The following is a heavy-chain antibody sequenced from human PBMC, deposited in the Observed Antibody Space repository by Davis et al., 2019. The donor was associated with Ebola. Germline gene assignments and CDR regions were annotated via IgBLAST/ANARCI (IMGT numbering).Heavy chain of an antibody. Sequence: GESLKISCAASGFTVSSNYMSWVRQAPGKGLEWVSSISSSSSYIYYADSVKGRFTISRDNAKNSLYLQMNSLRAEDTAVYYCARDLEEQLSSIFYYYYGMDVWGQGTTVTVSS. V-gene: IGHV3-21*01. CDR2: ISSSSSYI. CDR3: ARDLEEQLSSIFYYYYGMDV. J-gene: IGHJ6*02. D-gene: IGHD6-6*01. CDR1: GFTVSSNY.